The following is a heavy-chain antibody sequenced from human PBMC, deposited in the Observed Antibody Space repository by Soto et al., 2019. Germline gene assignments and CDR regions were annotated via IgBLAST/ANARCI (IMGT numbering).Heavy chain of an antibody. J-gene: IGHJ2*01. Sequence: EKGLEWVSGISGSGDSTYYADSVKGRFTNSRDNSKNTLYLQMNSLRAEDTAVYFFFFQAEDGIRDTVPVSAFLMNRSSDL. CDR2: ISGSGDST. CDR3: FFQAEDGIRDTVPVSAFLMNRSSDL. D-gene: IGHD2-2*02. V-gene: IGHV3-23*01.